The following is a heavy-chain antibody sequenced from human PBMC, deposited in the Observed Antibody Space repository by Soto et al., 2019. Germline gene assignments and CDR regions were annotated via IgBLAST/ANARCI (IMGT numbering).Heavy chain of an antibody. J-gene: IGHJ4*02. CDR1: GGSISSYD. V-gene: IGHV4-59*08. D-gene: IGHD1-26*01. Sequence: PSETLSLTCTVSGGSISSYDLSWIRQPPGKGLEWIGYIYYSGSTNYNPSLKSRVTISVDTSKNQFSLKLSSVTAADTAVYYCARRYGGNLDYWGQGTLVTVSS. CDR2: IYYSGST. CDR3: ARRYGGNLDY.